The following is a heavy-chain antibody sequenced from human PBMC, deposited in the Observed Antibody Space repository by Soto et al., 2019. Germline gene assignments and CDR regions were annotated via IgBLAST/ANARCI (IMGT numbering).Heavy chain of an antibody. D-gene: IGHD3-10*01. V-gene: IGHV7-4-1*01. Sequence: QVQLVQSGSELKKPGASVKVSCKASGYTFTSYAMNWVRQAPGQGLEWMGWINTNTGNPTYAQGCKGRVVFSLDDSVRPAYLHICSLQAEDTAVYYCARARPGRATKPLGLRRWFDPWGQGTLVTVSS. CDR1: GYTFTSYA. CDR2: INTNTGNP. CDR3: ARARPGRATKPLGLRRWFDP. J-gene: IGHJ5*02.